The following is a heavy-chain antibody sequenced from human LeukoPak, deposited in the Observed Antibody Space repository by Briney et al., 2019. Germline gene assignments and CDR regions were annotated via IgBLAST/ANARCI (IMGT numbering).Heavy chain of an antibody. CDR3: ARAGPNRGGSRSLTYGPGGGY. V-gene: IGHV3-30*02. D-gene: IGHD2-15*01. J-gene: IGHJ4*02. CDR1: GFTFSSYG. CDR2: IRYDGSNK. Sequence: GGSLRLSCAASGFTFSSYGMHWVRQAPGKGLEWVAFIRYDGSNKYCADSVKGRFTISRDNAKNSLYLQMNSLRAEDTAVYYCARAGPNRGGSRSLTYGPGGGYWGQGTLVTVSS.